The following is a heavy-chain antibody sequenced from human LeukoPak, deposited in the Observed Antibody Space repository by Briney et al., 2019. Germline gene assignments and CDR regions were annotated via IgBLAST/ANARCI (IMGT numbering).Heavy chain of an antibody. CDR3: ARRHYEYSSTSIWFDP. D-gene: IGHD6-19*01. CDR2: IYHSGNT. CDR1: GYSISSGYY. V-gene: IGHV4-38-2*01. J-gene: IGHJ5*02. Sequence: PSETLSLTCAVSGYSISSGYYWGWIRQPPGKGLEWIGSIYHSGNTYYNPSLKSRVTISVDTSKNQFSLRLSSVTAADTAVYYCARRHYEYSSTSIWFDPWGQGTLVTVSS.